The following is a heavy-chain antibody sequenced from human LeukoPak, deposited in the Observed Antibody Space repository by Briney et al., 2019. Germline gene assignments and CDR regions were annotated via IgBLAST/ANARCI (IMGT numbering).Heavy chain of an antibody. CDR3: ARSYSVGFDP. D-gene: IGHD1-26*01. CDR1: GGSFSGYY. V-gene: IGHV4-34*01. Sequence: SETLSLTCAVYGGSFSGYYWSWIRQPPGKGLEWIGEINHSGSTNYNPSLKSRVTISVDTSKNQFSLKLSSVTAADTAVYYCARSYSVGFDPWGQGTLVTVSS. J-gene: IGHJ5*02. CDR2: INHSGST.